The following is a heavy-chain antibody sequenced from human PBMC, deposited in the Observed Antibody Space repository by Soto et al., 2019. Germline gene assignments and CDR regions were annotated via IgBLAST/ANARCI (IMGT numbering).Heavy chain of an antibody. CDR1: GFTFSSYG. J-gene: IGHJ5*02. V-gene: IGHV3-33*01. Sequence: QVQLVESGGGVVQPGRSLRLSCAASGFTFSSYGMHWVRQAPGKGLEWVAVIWYDGSNKYYADSVKGRFTISRDNSKNTLYLQMNSLRAEDTAVYYCARGGVVVAASVWFDPWGQGTLVTVSS. CDR3: ARGGVVVAASVWFDP. CDR2: IWYDGSNK. D-gene: IGHD2-15*01.